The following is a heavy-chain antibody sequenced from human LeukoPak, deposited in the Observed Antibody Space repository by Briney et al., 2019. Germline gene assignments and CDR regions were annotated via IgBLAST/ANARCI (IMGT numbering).Heavy chain of an antibody. V-gene: IGHV1-69*04. D-gene: IGHD5-24*01. CDR3: ALEMATIKAFDI. CDR1: GGTFSSYA. J-gene: IGHJ3*02. CDR2: IIPILGIA. Sequence: ASVKVSCKASGGTFSSYAISWVRQAPGQGLEWMGRIIPILGIANYAQKFQGRVTITADKSTNTAYMELSSLRSEDTAVYYCALEMATIKAFDIWGQGTMVTVSS.